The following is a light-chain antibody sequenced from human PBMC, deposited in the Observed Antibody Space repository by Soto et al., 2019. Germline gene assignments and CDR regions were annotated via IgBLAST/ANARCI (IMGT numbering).Light chain of an antibody. J-gene: IGLJ3*02. CDR2: EVS. CDR1: SSDVGGYNY. CDR3: SSYAGSNNPWV. Sequence: QSVLTQPPSASGSPGQSVTISCTGTSSDVGGYNYVSWYQQHPGKAPKLMIYEVSKRPSGVPDRFSGSKSGNTASLTVSGLQAEDEADYYCSSYAGSNNPWVFGGGTKVTV. V-gene: IGLV2-8*01.